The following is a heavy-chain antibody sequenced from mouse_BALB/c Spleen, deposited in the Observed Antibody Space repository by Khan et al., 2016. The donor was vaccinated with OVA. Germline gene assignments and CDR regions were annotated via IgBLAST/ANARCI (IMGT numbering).Heavy chain of an antibody. D-gene: IGHD2-1*01. Sequence: VQLKESGPDLVKPSQSLALTCTVTGYSITSGYSWHWIRQFPGNKLEWMGYIYYRGSINYNPSLKSRISITRDTSKNQVFLQLISVTTEDTDTYYCARDGNYMAYWGQGTSVTVSS. CDR2: IYYRGSI. CDR1: GYSITSGYS. CDR3: ARDGNYMAY. J-gene: IGHJ4*01. V-gene: IGHV3-1*02.